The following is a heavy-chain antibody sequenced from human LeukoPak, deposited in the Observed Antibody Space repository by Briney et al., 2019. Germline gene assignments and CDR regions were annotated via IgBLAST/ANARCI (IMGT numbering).Heavy chain of an antibody. V-gene: IGHV3-74*01. Sequence: GGSLRLSCAASGIAFSNHWMHWVRQAPGKGLEWVSWINNDGSYAVYADSVMARFTISRDNAKNTLYLQMNSLRPEDTAVYYCARDRPHNWFDPWGQGTLVTVSS. CDR3: ARDRPHNWFDP. CDR2: INNDGSYA. J-gene: IGHJ5*02. CDR1: GIAFSNHW.